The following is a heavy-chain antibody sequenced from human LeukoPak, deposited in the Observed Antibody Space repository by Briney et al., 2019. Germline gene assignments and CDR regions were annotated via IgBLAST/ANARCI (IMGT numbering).Heavy chain of an antibody. V-gene: IGHV3-15*01. J-gene: IGHJ4*02. CDR2: IKSKPDGGTT. CDR3: AKDVIPTGPPMIVVVTRFDY. Sequence: GGSLRLSCAASGFTFSNAWMNWVRQAPGKGLEWVGRIKSKPDGGTTDYAAPVKGRFTISRDDSKNTLYLQMNSLRAEDTAVYYCAKDVIPTGPPMIVVVTRFDYWGQGTLVTVSS. D-gene: IGHD3-22*01. CDR1: GFTFSNAW.